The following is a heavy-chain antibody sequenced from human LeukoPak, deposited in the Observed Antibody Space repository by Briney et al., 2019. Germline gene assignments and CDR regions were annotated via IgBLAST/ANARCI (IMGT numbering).Heavy chain of an antibody. CDR1: GYTFTNYD. Sequence: GASVKVSCKASGYTFTNYDIYWVRQATGQGLEWMGWMNPNSGNTGFAQKFQGRVTMTRNTSISTTYMELSSLKSEDTAVYYCAGGRRRVMIRGAVVYFLNYWGQGTRVTVSS. V-gene: IGHV1-8*01. D-gene: IGHD3-10*01. J-gene: IGHJ4*02. CDR2: MNPNSGNT. CDR3: AGGRRRVMIRGAVVYFLNY.